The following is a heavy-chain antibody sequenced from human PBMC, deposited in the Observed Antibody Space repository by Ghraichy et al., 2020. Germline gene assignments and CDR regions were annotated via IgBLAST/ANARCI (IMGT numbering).Heavy chain of an antibody. CDR3: ARARYCSSTSCYGYYYYGMDV. CDR1: GGSISSGDYY. CDR2: IYYSGST. Sequence: TLSLTCTVSGGSISSGDYYWSWIRQPPGKGLEWIGYIYYSGSTYYNPSLKSRVTISVDTSKNQFSLKLSSVTAADTAVYYCARARYCSSTSCYGYYYYGMDVWGQGTTVTVSS. J-gene: IGHJ6*02. V-gene: IGHV4-30-4*01. D-gene: IGHD2-2*01.